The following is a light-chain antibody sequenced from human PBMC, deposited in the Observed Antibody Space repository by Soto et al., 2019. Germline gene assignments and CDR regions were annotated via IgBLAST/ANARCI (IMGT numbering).Light chain of an antibody. J-gene: IGKJ4*01. Sequence: DIQMTQSPSTLSASVGDKVTITCRASQIIGDYLAWYQQKPGKAPVLLIYRAYTLESGVPSRFSGSRSGTEFTLTISSLQPDDFATYYCQQYGVYYPRTFGGGTKVEI. CDR1: QIIGDY. CDR3: QQYGVYYPRT. V-gene: IGKV1-5*03. CDR2: RAY.